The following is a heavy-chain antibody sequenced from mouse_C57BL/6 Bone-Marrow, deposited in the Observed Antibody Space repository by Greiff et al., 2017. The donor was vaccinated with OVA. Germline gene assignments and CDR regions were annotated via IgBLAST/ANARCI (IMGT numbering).Heavy chain of an antibody. CDR2: ISSGGSYT. V-gene: IGHV5-6*01. J-gene: IGHJ4*01. Sequence: EVKVVESGGDLVKPGGSLKLSCAASGFTFSSYGMSSVRQTPDKRLEWVATISSGGSYTYYPDSVKGRFTISRDNAKNTLYLQMSSLKSEDTAMYYCARLMDYWGQGTSVTVSS. CDR3: ARLMDY. CDR1: GFTFSSYG.